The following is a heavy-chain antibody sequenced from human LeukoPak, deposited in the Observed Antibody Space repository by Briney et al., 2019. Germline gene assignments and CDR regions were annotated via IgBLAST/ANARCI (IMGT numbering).Heavy chain of an antibody. Sequence: SETLSLTCTVSGGSMRSYYWSWIRQPAGKGLEWIGRIYSSGTTSYNPSLKSRVTMSVDTSKDQFSLKMRSVTAADTAVYYCAREVGATVGVSDYWGQGTLVTVSS. CDR1: GGSMRSYY. V-gene: IGHV4-4*07. CDR2: IYSSGTT. D-gene: IGHD1-26*01. CDR3: AREVGATVGVSDY. J-gene: IGHJ4*02.